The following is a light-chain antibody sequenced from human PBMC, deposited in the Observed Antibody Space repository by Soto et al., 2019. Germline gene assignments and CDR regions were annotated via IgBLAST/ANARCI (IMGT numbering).Light chain of an antibody. CDR3: QSYDGGIQV. CDR1: SGRIATNY. J-gene: IGLJ3*02. CDR2: EDN. V-gene: IGLV6-57*01. Sequence: NFMLTQPHSVSESPGKTVTISCTRSSGRIATNYVQWYQQRPGSSPTTVIFEDNQRPSGVPDRFSGSIDSSSNSASLTISGLQTADEADYYCQSYDGGIQVFGGGTKLTVL.